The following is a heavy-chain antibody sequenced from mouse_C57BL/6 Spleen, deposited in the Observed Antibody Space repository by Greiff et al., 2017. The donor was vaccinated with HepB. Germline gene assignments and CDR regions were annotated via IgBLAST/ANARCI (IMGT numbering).Heavy chain of an antibody. CDR3: ARSGSSLYWYFDV. Sequence: VKLQESGTELVKPGASVKLSCKASGYTFTSYWMHWVKQRPGQGLEWIGNINPSNGGTNYNEKFKSKATLTVDKSSSTAYMQLSSLTSEDSAVYYCARSGSSLYWYFDVWGTGTTVTVSS. CDR2: INPSNGGT. CDR1: GYTFTSYW. D-gene: IGHD1-1*01. J-gene: IGHJ1*03. V-gene: IGHV1-53*01.